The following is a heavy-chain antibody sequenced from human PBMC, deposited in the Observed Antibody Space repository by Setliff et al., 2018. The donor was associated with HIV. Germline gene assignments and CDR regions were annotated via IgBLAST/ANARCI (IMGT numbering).Heavy chain of an antibody. J-gene: IGHJ4*02. CDR2: ISGNNRIT. CDR3: ARDNYDFWSGYYTWMIHFDY. V-gene: IGHV1-18*01. Sequence: EASVKVSCKTSGYKFNIFGVSWVRQAPGQGLEWMGWISGNNRITYYAQNFQSRVTLTTDTSTSTSNMELRSLRSDDTAVYYCARDNYDFWSGYYTWMIHFDYWGQGTLVTVSS. CDR1: GYKFNIFG. D-gene: IGHD3-3*01.